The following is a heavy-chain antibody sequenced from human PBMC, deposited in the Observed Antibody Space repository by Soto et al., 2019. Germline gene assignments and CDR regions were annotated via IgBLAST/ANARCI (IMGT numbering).Heavy chain of an antibody. V-gene: IGHV4-34*01. CDR3: ARGYYSSGWYDC. Sequence: QVQLQQWGAGLLKPSETLSLTCAVYGGSFSGYYWSWIRQPPRKGLKWIGEINHSGNTNYNPSRKSRVTISVDTSKNQFSLKLSSVTAAETAVYYCARGYYSSGWYDCWGQGTLVTVSS. J-gene: IGHJ5*01. CDR1: GGSFSGYY. CDR2: INHSGNT. D-gene: IGHD6-19*01.